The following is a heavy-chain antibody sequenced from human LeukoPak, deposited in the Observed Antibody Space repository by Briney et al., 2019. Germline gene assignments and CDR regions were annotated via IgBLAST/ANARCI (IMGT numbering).Heavy chain of an antibody. Sequence: GGSLRLYCAASGFTFSSYWMSWVRQAPGKGLEWVANIKQDGSEKYYVDSVKGRFTISRDNAKNSLYLQMNSLRAEDTAVYYCARGRIAEARVFDYWGQGTLVTVSS. J-gene: IGHJ4*02. D-gene: IGHD6-13*01. V-gene: IGHV3-7*03. CDR1: GFTFSSYW. CDR3: ARGRIAEARVFDY. CDR2: IKQDGSEK.